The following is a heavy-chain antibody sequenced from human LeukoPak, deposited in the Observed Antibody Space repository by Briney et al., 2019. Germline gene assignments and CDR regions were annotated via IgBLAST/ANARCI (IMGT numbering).Heavy chain of an antibody. V-gene: IGHV3-30*02. CDR3: ARDGPMVRGVIGDYYYYYYMDV. CDR2: IRYDGSNK. Sequence: GGSLRLSCAASGFTFSSYGMHWVRQAPGKGLEWVAFIRYDGSNKYYADSVKGRFTISRDNAKNSLYLQMNSLRAEDTAVYYCARDGPMVRGVIGDYYYYYYMDVWGKGTTVTVSS. D-gene: IGHD3-10*01. J-gene: IGHJ6*03. CDR1: GFTFSSYG.